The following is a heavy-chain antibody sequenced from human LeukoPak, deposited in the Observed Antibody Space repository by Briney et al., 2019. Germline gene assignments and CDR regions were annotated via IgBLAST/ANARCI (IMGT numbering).Heavy chain of an antibody. CDR1: GYSFTSYW. Sequence: GESLKISCKGSGYSFTSYWIGWVRQMPGKGLEWVAIIYPEDSDTRYSPSFQGQVTISADKSISTAYLQWSSLKASDTAMYYCARQFGVVGVSFYWGQGTLSPSPQ. CDR3: ARQFGVVGVSFY. J-gene: IGHJ4*02. V-gene: IGHV5-51*01. D-gene: IGHD3-16*01. CDR2: IYPEDSDT.